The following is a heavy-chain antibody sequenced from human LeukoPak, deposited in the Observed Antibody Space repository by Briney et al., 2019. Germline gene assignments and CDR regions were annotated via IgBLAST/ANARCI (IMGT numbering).Heavy chain of an antibody. D-gene: IGHD2-2*01. Sequence: SETLSLTCTVSGGSISSGSYYWSWIRQPAGKGLEWIGRIYSSGSTNYNPSLKSRVTVSLDTSKNQFSLKLSSVTAADTAVYYCAREPIVVPAYFDYWGQGTLVTVSS. CDR2: IYSSGST. J-gene: IGHJ4*02. V-gene: IGHV4-61*02. CDR1: GGSISSGSYY. CDR3: AREPIVVPAYFDY.